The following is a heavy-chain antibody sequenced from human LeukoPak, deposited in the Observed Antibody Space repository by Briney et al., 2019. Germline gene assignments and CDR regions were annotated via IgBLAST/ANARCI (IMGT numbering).Heavy chain of an antibody. D-gene: IGHD2-2*01. CDR1: GFTFSSYA. Sequence: GGSLRLSCAASGFTFSSYAMSWVRQAPGKGLEWVSAISASGDSTYYADSVKGRFTISRDNSKNTLYLQMNSLRADDTAVYYCAKRGTSGRVDYWGQGTLVTVSS. CDR3: AKRGTSGRVDY. V-gene: IGHV3-23*01. CDR2: ISASGDST. J-gene: IGHJ4*02.